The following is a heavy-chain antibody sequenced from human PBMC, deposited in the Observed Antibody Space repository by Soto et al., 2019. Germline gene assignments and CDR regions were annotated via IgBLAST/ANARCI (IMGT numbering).Heavy chain of an antibody. CDR1: GYTFTGYY. Sequence: ASVKVFCKASGYTFTGYYMHWVRQAPGQGLEWMGWINPNSGGTNYAQKFQGWVTMTRDTSISTAYMELSRLRSDDTAVYYCAETPYEYVWGNYPFDQWGQGTLVTVSS. V-gene: IGHV1-2*04. D-gene: IGHD3-16*02. CDR2: INPNSGGT. J-gene: IGHJ4*02. CDR3: AETPYEYVWGNYPFDQ.